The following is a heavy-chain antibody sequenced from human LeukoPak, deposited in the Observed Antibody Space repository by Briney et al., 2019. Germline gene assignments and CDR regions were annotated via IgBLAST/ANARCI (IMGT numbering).Heavy chain of an antibody. V-gene: IGHV3-11*06. Sequence: GGSLRPSCAASGFTFSDSYMSWIRQAPGKGLEWVSYISSSSNYANYADSVKGRFTISRDNAKNSLYLQMISLRAEDTAVYYCARGIEATRRSAATCNYFDYWGQGTLVTVSS. CDR2: ISSSSNYA. CDR1: GFTFSDSY. CDR3: ARGIEATRRSAATCNYFDY. D-gene: IGHD5-12*01. J-gene: IGHJ4*02.